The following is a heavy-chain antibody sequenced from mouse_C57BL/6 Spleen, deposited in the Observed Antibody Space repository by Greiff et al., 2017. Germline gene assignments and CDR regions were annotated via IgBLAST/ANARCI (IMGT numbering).Heavy chain of an antibody. CDR2: ILPGSGCT. CDR1: GYTFTGYW. V-gene: IGHV1-9*01. CDR3: ARDYGSPFDY. J-gene: IGHJ2*01. Sequence: QVQLQQSGAELMKPGASVKLSCKASGYTFTGYWIEWVKQRPGHGLEWIGEILPGSGCTNYNEKFKGKATFTADTSSNTAYMQLSSLTTEDSANCDCARDYGSPFDYWGQGTTLTVSS. D-gene: IGHD1-1*01.